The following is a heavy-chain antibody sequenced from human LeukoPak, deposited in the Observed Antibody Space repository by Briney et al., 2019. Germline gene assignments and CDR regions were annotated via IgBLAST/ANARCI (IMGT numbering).Heavy chain of an antibody. CDR3: ARDRWGRDIVVVPAAIFSSLFDY. CDR2: ISAYNGNT. D-gene: IGHD2-2*02. Sequence: ASVKVSCKASGYTFTSYGISWVRQAPGQGLEWMGWISAYNGNTNYAQKRQGRVTMTTDTSTSTAYMELRSLRSDDTAVYYCARDRWGRDIVVVPAAIFSSLFDYWGQGTLVTVSS. CDR1: GYTFTSYG. J-gene: IGHJ4*02. V-gene: IGHV1-18*01.